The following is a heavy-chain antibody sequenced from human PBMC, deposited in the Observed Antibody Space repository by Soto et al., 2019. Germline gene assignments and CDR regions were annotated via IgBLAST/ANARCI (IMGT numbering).Heavy chain of an antibody. Sequence: GGSLRLSCAASGFTFSSYAMHWVRQAPGKGLEWVAVISYDGSNKYYADSVKGRFTISRDNSKNTLYLQMNSLRAEDTAVYYCARIIPAAILLTRYDEDYWGQGTLVTVSS. J-gene: IGHJ4*02. CDR2: ISYDGSNK. V-gene: IGHV3-30-3*01. D-gene: IGHD2-2*01. CDR1: GFTFSSYA. CDR3: ARIIPAAILLTRYDEDY.